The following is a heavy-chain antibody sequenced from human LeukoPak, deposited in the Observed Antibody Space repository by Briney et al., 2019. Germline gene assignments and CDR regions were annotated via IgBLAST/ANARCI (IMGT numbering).Heavy chain of an antibody. D-gene: IGHD1-14*01. CDR3: VRKNRDFNAAFDI. J-gene: IGHJ3*02. Sequence: GGSLRLSCAASGFTVSNNYMSWVRQATGKGLEWVSISYSDSNTKYADSVKGRFTISRDTSQNTLSLQMNSLRAEDTAVYYCVRKNRDFNAAFDIWGQGTVVTVSS. CDR1: GFTVSNNY. CDR2: SYSDSNT. V-gene: IGHV3-53*01.